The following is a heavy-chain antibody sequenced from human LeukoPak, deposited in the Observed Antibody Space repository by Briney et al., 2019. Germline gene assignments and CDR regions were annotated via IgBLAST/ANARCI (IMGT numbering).Heavy chain of an antibody. D-gene: IGHD3-3*01. CDR3: ARLFRGSEHYLDY. CDR2: IYPADSDT. Sequence: GESLKISCKNSGYRFTSYWIGWVRQMPGKGLEWMGTIYPADSDTRYSPSLQGQVTISADKSISTTYLQWSSLKASDTAMYYCARLFRGSEHYLDYWGQGTLVTVSS. CDR1: GYRFTSYW. V-gene: IGHV5-51*01. J-gene: IGHJ4*02.